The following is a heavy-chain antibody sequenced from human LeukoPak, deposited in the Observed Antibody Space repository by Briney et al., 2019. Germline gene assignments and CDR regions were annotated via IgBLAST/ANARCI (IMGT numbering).Heavy chain of an antibody. Sequence: PSETPSLPCAVYGGSFSGYYWSWIRQPPGKGLEWIGEINHSGSTNYNPSLKSRVTISVDTSKNQFSLKLSSVTAADTAVYYCARGAMDYYDSSGYYETPFDYWGQGTLVTVSS. CDR1: GGSFSGYY. J-gene: IGHJ4*02. CDR2: INHSGST. CDR3: ARGAMDYYDSSGYYETPFDY. D-gene: IGHD3-22*01. V-gene: IGHV4-34*01.